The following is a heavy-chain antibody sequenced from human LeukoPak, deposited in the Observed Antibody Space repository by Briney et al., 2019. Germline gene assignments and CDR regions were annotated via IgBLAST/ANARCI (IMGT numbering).Heavy chain of an antibody. CDR1: GFTFSNYA. V-gene: IGHV3-23*01. D-gene: IGHD3-9*01. J-gene: IGHJ4*02. CDR3: AKWGDYDVLTGYYVSDY. CDR2: ITGSGGNT. Sequence: PGGSLRLSCAASGFTFSNYAMSWDRQAPGKGLEWVSAITGSGGNTYYADSVKGRFTISRDNSKNTLYLQMNSLRAEDTAVYYCAKWGDYDVLTGYYVSDYWGQGTLVTVSS.